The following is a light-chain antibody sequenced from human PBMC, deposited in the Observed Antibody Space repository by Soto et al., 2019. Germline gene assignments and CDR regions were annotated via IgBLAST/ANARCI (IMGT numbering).Light chain of an antibody. CDR1: SSDVGRYNY. Sequence: QSALTQPASVSGSPGQSITISCTGTSSDVGRYNYVSWYQQHPGKAPNLMIYDVSNRPSGVSNRFSGSKSGNTASLTISGLQAEDEADYYCSSYTSSSTLVFGGGTKLTVL. CDR2: DVS. CDR3: SSYTSSSTLV. J-gene: IGLJ2*01. V-gene: IGLV2-14*01.